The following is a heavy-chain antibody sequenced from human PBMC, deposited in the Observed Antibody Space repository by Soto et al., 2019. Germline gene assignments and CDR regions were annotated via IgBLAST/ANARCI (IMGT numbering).Heavy chain of an antibody. J-gene: IGHJ1*01. CDR2: IHVTGYT. V-gene: IGHV4-30-2*01. D-gene: IGHD1-26*01. CDR3: ARGGALRPNGHVPLDF. CDR1: GASITSGSYS. Sequence: SETLSLTCTVSGASITSGSYSWSWIRQAPGKGLEWIGNIHVTGYTAFSPSLKRRVTMSVDTSKNQFSLNVNSVTAADTAVYFCARGGALRPNGHVPLDFWGQGTLVTVSS.